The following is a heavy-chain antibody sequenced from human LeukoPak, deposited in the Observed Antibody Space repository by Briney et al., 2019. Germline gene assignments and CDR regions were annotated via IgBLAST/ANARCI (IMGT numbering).Heavy chain of an antibody. Sequence: PGGSLRLSCAASGFTFSSYAMSWVRQAPGKGLEWVSAISGSGGSTYYADSVKGRFTISRDNSKNTLYLQMNSLRAEDTAVYYCAEDHDFCGDGGGDYWGQGTLVTVSS. J-gene: IGHJ4*02. V-gene: IGHV3-23*01. CDR3: AEDHDFCGDGGGDY. D-gene: IGHD4-17*01. CDR2: ISGSGGST. CDR1: GFTFSSYA.